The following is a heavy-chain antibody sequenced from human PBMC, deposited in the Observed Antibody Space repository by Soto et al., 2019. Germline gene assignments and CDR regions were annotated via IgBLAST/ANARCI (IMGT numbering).Heavy chain of an antibody. CDR1: GGSISSSSCY. J-gene: IGHJ6*02. D-gene: IGHD3-16*01. Sequence: SETLSLTCTVSGGSISSSSCYWGWIRQPPGKGLKWIGSIYYSGYTYYNPSLKSRVTISVDTSKNQFSLKLSSVTAADTAVYYCARHNGPLYVGYYYDMDVWGQGTTVTSP. V-gene: IGHV4-39*01. CDR3: ARHNGPLYVGYYYDMDV. CDR2: IYYSGYT.